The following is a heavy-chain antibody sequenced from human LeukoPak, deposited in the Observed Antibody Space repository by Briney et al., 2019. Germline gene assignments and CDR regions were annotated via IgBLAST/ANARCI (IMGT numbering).Heavy chain of an antibody. D-gene: IGHD1-26*01. J-gene: IGHJ4*02. CDR2: IYYSGST. V-gene: IGHV4-39*07. CDR3: ASVIVGATTGALDY. Sequence: PSETLSLTCTVSGGSISSSYYYWGWIRQPPGKGLEWIGSIYYSGSTNYNPSLKSRVTISVDTSKNQFSLKLSSVTAADTAVYYCASVIVGATTGALDYWGQGTLVTVSS. CDR1: GGSISSSYYY.